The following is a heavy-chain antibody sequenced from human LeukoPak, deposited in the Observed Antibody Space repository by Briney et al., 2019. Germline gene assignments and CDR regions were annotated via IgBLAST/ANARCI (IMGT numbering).Heavy chain of an antibody. J-gene: IGHJ5*02. V-gene: IGHV4-4*02. Sequence: SGTLSLTCTVSGGSMSSSNWWSWVRQPPGKGLEWIGEIYHSGSTNYNPSLKSRVTISVDKSRNQFSLKLSSVTAADTAVYYCARLLGYSSSWYSNWFDPWGQGTLVTVSS. CDR1: GGSMSSSNW. D-gene: IGHD6-13*01. CDR2: IYHSGST. CDR3: ARLLGYSSSWYSNWFDP.